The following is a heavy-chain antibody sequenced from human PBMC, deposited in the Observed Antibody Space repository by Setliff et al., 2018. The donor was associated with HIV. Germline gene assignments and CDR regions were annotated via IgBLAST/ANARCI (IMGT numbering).Heavy chain of an antibody. Sequence: SETLSLTCAVSGYSISSNYYWGWIRQPPGKGLEWIGSFHDSENTYYNPSLRSRVSISVDMSKNQFSLRLRSVTAADTAVYYCARQIYGHGAEYFHHWGQGTLVTVSS. D-gene: IGHD5-12*01. CDR1: GYSISSNYY. V-gene: IGHV4-38-2*01. CDR2: FHDSENT. CDR3: ARQIYGHGAEYFHH. J-gene: IGHJ1*01.